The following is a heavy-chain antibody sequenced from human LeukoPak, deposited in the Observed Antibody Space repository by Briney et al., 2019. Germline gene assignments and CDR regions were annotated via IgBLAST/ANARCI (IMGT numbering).Heavy chain of an antibody. D-gene: IGHD2-15*01. CDR2: IYYSGST. CDR1: GGSISSSSYY. J-gene: IGHJ4*02. CDR3: ARQEDVVVVAAIPRFDY. V-gene: IGHV4-39*01. Sequence: SETLSLTCTVSGGSISSSSYYWGWIRQPPGKGLEWIGSIYYSGSTYYNPSLKSRVTISVDTSKNQFSLKLSSVTAADTAVYYGARQEDVVVVAAIPRFDYWGQGTLVTVSS.